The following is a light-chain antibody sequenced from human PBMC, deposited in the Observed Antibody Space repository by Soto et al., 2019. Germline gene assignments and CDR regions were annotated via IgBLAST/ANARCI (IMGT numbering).Light chain of an antibody. J-gene: IGLJ2*01. CDR2: SNS. CDR1: SSNIGAGYN. V-gene: IGLV1-40*01. CDR3: QSYDSSLSGHVV. Sequence: QSVLTQPPSVSGAPGQRVTISCTGSSSNIGAGYNVHWYQQLPGTAPKLLIYSNSNRPSGVPDRFSGSKSGTSASLAITGLQAEGEADYYCQSYDSSLSGHVVFGGGTKLTVL.